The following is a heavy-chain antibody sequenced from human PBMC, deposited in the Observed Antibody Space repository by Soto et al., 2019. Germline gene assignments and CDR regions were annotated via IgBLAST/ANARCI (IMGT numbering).Heavy chain of an antibody. CDR3: ARGYDFWSGYYAPPYHYYGMDV. V-gene: IGHV1-46*01. CDR2: INNNGGST. Sequence: GASVKVSCKASGYTFASYYMHWVRQAPGQGLEWMGIINNNGGSTSYEQKLQGRVTMTRDTSTSTVYMELSSLRSEDPAVYYCARGYDFWSGYYAPPYHYYGMDVWGQGATVTVSS. D-gene: IGHD3-3*01. J-gene: IGHJ6*02. CDR1: GYTFASYY.